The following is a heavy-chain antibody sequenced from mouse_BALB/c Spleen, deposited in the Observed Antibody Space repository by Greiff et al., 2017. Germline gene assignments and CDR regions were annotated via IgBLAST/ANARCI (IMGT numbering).Heavy chain of an antibody. Sequence: QESGPGLVKPSQSLSLTCSVTGYSITSGYYWNWIRQFPGNKLEWMGYISYDGSNNYNPSLKNRISITRDTSKNQFFLKLNSVTTEDTATYYCARRGIYYGAMDYWGQGTSVTVSS. J-gene: IGHJ4*01. CDR1: GYSITSGYY. CDR3: ARRGIYYGAMDY. CDR2: ISYDGSN. V-gene: IGHV3-6*02. D-gene: IGHD2-1*01.